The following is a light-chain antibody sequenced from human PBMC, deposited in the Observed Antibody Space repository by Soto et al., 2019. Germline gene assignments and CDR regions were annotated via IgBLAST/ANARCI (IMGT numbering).Light chain of an antibody. J-gene: IGLJ1*01. CDR2: SDN. CDR1: SSNIANNY. V-gene: IGLV1-47*02. Sequence: QSVLTQPPSTSGTPGQRVTISCSGDSSNIANNYVYWYQQVPGMAPKLLIYSDNQRPSGVPDRFSGSKSGTSASLAISGQRYDDADYYYGASGDDRLSGYGFGAGTKLTVL. CDR3: ASGDDRLSGYG.